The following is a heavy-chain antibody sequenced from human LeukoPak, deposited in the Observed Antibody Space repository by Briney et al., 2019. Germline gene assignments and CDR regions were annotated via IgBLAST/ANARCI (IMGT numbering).Heavy chain of an antibody. D-gene: IGHD6-6*01. CDR3: AKAARPYYFDY. Sequence: PGRSLRLSCAASGFTFSSYGMHWVRQAPGKGLEWVAVIWYDGSNKYYADSVKGRFTISRDNSKNTLYLQMNSLRAEDTAVYYCAKAARPYYFDYWGQGTLVTVSS. CDR2: IWYDGSNK. V-gene: IGHV3-33*06. J-gene: IGHJ4*02. CDR1: GFTFSSYG.